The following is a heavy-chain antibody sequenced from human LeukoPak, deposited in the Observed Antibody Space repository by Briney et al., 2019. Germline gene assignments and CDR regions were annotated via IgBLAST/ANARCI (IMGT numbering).Heavy chain of an antibody. D-gene: IGHD2-2*01. CDR3: ARGGVYCSSVSCSVEY. CDR1: GFTFGDYA. J-gene: IGHJ4*02. Sequence: GGSLRLSCTTSGFTFGDYAMSCFGQAPGKGREGVVFIGGKAYGGTTEYAASVKGRFTISRDDSKSIAYLQMNSLKTEDTAVYYCARGGVYCSSVSCSVEYWGRGTLVTVSS. V-gene: IGHV3-49*03. CDR2: IGGKAYGGTT.